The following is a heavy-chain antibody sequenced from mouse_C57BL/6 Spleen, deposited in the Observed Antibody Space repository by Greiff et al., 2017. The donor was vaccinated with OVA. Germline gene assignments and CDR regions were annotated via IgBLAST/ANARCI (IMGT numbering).Heavy chain of an antibody. CDR1: GYTFTSYT. V-gene: IGHV1-4*01. D-gene: IGHD1-1*01. J-gene: IGHJ2*01. Sequence: VQGVESGAELARPGASVKMSCKASGYTFTSYTMHWVKQRPGQGLEWIGYINPSSGYTKYNQKFKDKATLTADKSSSTAYMQLSSLTSEDSAVYYCARCPSTYYFDYWGQGTTLTVSS. CDR3: ARCPSTYYFDY. CDR2: INPSSGYT.